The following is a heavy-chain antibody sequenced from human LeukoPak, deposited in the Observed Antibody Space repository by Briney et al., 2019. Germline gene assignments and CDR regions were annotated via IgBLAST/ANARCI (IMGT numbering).Heavy chain of an antibody. Sequence: GGSLRLSCAASGFTFSSYSMNWVRQAPGKGLEWVSSISSSSSYIYYADSVKGRFTISRDNAKNSLYLQMNSLRAEDTAVYYCARDGYDILTGYPYYGMDVWGLGTTVTVSS. CDR2: ISSSSSYI. D-gene: IGHD3-9*01. V-gene: IGHV3-21*01. J-gene: IGHJ6*02. CDR1: GFTFSSYS. CDR3: ARDGYDILTGYPYYGMDV.